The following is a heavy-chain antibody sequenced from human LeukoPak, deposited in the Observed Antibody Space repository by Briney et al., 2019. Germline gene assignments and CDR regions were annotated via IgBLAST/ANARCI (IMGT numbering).Heavy chain of an antibody. J-gene: IGHJ3*02. CDR3: ARGRNYDYVWGSYRYSAFDI. Sequence: GGSLRLSCAASGFTFSSYSMNWVRQAPGKGLEWVSSISSSSSYIYYADSVKGRFTISRDNAKNSLYLQMNSLRAEDTAVYYCARGRNYDYVWGSYRYSAFDIWGQGTMVTVSS. D-gene: IGHD3-16*02. V-gene: IGHV3-21*01. CDR1: GFTFSSYS. CDR2: ISSSSSYI.